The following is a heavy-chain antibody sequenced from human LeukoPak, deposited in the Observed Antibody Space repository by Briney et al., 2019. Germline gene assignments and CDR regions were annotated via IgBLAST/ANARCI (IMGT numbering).Heavy chain of an antibody. CDR3: AKLSLYCSGGSCYPKAYYFDY. D-gene: IGHD2-15*01. V-gene: IGHV3-23*01. CDR2: ISGSGGST. Sequence: GSLRPSCAASGFTFSSYAMSWVRQAPGKGLEWVSAISGSGGSTYYADSVKGRFTISRDNSKNTLYLQMNSLRAEDTAVYYCAKLSLYCSGGSCYPKAYYFDYWGQGTLVTVSS. CDR1: GFTFSSYA. J-gene: IGHJ4*02.